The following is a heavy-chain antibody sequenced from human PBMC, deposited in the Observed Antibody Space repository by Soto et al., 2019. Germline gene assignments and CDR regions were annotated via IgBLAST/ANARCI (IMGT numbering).Heavy chain of an antibody. CDR1: GFTFSSYD. V-gene: IGHV3-13*01. CDR3: ARGRSGLFAVDFDY. D-gene: IGHD3-22*01. Sequence: PGGSLRLSCAASGFTFSSYDMHWVRQATGKGLEWVSAIGTAGGTYYPGSVKGRFTISRENAKNSLYLQMNSLRAGDTAVYYCARGRSGLFAVDFDYWGQGTLVTVSS. J-gene: IGHJ4*02. CDR2: IGTAGGT.